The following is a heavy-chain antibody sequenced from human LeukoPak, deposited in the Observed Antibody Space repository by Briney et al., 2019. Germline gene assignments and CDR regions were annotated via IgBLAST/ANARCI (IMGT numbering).Heavy chain of an antibody. Sequence: PGRSLRLSCVDSGFTFSNYAMNWVRQAPGRGREWDSAISGSGGNTYYADSVKGRLTISRDNSRNTLFLQINSLRAEDTAVYYCAKAGGLDHYYYMDVWGKGTTVTVSS. CDR3: AKAGGLDHYYYMDV. CDR1: GFTFSNYA. CDR2: ISGSGGNT. J-gene: IGHJ6*03. V-gene: IGHV3-23*01.